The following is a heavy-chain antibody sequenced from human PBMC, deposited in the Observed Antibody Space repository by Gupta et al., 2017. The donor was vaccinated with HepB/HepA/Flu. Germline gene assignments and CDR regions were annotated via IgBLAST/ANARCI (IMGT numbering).Heavy chain of an antibody. D-gene: IGHD6-13*01. Sequence: QVQLVESGGGVVQPGRSLRLSCAASGFTFSSYGMHWVRQAPGKGLEWVAVISYDGSNKYYADSVKGRFTISRDNSKNTLYLQMNSLRAEDTAVYYCAKDGSSSWYPHYYYYYGMDVWGQGTTVTVSS. J-gene: IGHJ6*02. CDR2: ISYDGSNK. CDR3: AKDGSSSWYPHYYYYYGMDV. V-gene: IGHV3-30*18. CDR1: GFTFSSYG.